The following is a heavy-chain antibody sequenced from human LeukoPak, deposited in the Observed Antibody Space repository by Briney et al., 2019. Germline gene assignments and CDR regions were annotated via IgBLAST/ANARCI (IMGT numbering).Heavy chain of an antibody. CDR2: IKQDKSEK. D-gene: IGHD3-16*02. Sequence: PGGSLRLSCAASGFTFSNYWMSWVRQAPGKGLEWVANIKQDKSEKYYVDSVKGRFTISRDNAKNSLYLQMNSLRAEDTAVYYCARGMITFGGVILNSWGQGTLVTVSS. J-gene: IGHJ5*02. CDR3: ARGMITFGGVILNS. CDR1: GFTFSNYW. V-gene: IGHV3-7*01.